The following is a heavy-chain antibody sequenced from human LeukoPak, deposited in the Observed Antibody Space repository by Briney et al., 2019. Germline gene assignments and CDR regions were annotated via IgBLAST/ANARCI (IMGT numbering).Heavy chain of an antibody. CDR2: FYYGGTT. J-gene: IGHJ6*03. D-gene: IGHD2-15*01. CDR3: PRQGEHSGVYYYMDV. CDR1: GASFSSSPYY. V-gene: IGHV4-39*01. Sequence: SETLSLTCSVSGASFSSSPYYWGWIRQPPGKGLEWIVNFYYGGTTYYNPSLKSRITLSVDRSENQFSLKLSSVTATDTAVYYCPRQGEHSGVYYYMDVGGKGTTVTVSS.